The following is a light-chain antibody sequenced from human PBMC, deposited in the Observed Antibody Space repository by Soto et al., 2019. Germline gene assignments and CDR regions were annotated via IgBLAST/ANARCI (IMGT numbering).Light chain of an antibody. J-gene: IGLJ2*01. CDR2: EVS. CDR3: SSYTSSNTPVV. V-gene: IGLV2-14*01. Sequence: QSALTQPASVSGSPGQSITISCTGTSSDVGVYNYVSWYQQHPDKAPKLMFYEVSNRPSGVSNRFSGSKSGNTASLTISGLQAEDEADYYCSSYTSSNTPVVFGGGTKLTVL. CDR1: SSDVGVYNY.